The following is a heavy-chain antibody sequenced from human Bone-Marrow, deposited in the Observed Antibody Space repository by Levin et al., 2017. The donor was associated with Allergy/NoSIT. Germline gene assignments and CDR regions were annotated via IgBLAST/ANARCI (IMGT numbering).Heavy chain of an antibody. V-gene: IGHV1-2*04. CDR2: INPNSGAV. J-gene: IGHJ4*02. CDR1: GYTFTDYY. CDR3: TRGRPTTVAGPPYDY. Sequence: GESLKISCKASGYTFTDYYMHWVRQAPRQGLEWMGWINPNSGAVKYAQKFQALVTMTRDTSITTAYMELTRLMSDDTAVYYCTRGRPTTVAGPPYDYWGQGALVIVSS. D-gene: IGHD6-19*01.